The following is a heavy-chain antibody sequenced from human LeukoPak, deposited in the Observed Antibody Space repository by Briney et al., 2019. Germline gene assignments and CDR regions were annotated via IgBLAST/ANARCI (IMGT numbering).Heavy chain of an antibody. D-gene: IGHD5-24*01. CDR3: ARDFRGARDGYNRRAFDI. Sequence: SGTLSLTCAVSGDSISSSNWWSWVRQPPGKGLEWIGEIYHSGSTNYNPSLKSRVTISVDKSKNQFSLKLSSVTAADTAVYYCARDFRGARDGYNRRAFDIWGQGTMVTVSS. CDR1: GDSISSSNW. J-gene: IGHJ3*02. CDR2: IYHSGST. V-gene: IGHV4-4*02.